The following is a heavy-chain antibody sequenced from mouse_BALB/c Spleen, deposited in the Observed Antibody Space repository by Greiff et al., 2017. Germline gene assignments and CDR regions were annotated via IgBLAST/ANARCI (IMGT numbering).Heavy chain of an antibody. CDR1: GFAFTSYD. V-gene: IGHV5-12-1*01. CDR2: ISSGGGST. CDR3: AREVLLAPFDY. D-gene: IGHD1-1*01. J-gene: IGHJ2*01. Sequence: EVLLVESGGGLVKPGGSLKLSCAASGFAFTSYDMSWVRQTPEKRLEWVAYISSGGGSTYYPDTVKGRFTIYRYNTSNTLDLQMSSLKSEDTAMYYCAREVLLAPFDYWGQGTTLTVSS.